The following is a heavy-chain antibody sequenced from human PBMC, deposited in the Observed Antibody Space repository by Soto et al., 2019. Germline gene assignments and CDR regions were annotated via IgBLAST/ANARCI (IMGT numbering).Heavy chain of an antibody. CDR1: GGTFSSYA. J-gene: IGHJ5*02. CDR3: AREWSAVTPYNWFDP. V-gene: IGHV1-69*12. CDR2: IIPIFGTA. D-gene: IGHD4-17*01. Sequence: QVQLVQSGAEVKKPGSSVKVSCKASGGTFSSYAISWVRQAPGQGLEWMGGIIPIFGTANYAQKFQGRVTIAAAESTSTAYMELRSLRSEDTAVYYCAREWSAVTPYNWFDPWGQGTLVTVSS.